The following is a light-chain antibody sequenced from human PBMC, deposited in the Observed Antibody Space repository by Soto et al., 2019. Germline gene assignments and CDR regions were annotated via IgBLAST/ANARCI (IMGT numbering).Light chain of an antibody. Sequence: QSVLTQPASVSGSPGQSITISCTGTSSDVGGSNYVSWYQQHPGTAPKLMIHDVSNRPSGVSNRFSGSKSGNTAALTISGLQAEDEADYYCSSYTSSSTRVFGAGTKLTVL. CDR3: SSYTSSSTRV. J-gene: IGLJ2*01. CDR1: SSDVGGSNY. CDR2: DVS. V-gene: IGLV2-14*01.